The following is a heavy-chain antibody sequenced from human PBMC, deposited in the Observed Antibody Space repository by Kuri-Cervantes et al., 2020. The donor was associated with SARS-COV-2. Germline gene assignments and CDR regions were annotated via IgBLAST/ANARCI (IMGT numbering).Heavy chain of an antibody. Sequence: SETLSLTCTVSGGSISSHYWGWIRQPPGKGLEWIGYIYYSGSTNYNPSLKSRATISADTSKNQFSLRLSSVTAADTAVYYCARGINDYADYGLDYWGQGTLVTVSS. CDR2: IYYSGST. CDR1: GGSISSHY. V-gene: IGHV4-59*11. J-gene: IGHJ4*02. CDR3: ARGINDYADYGLDY. D-gene: IGHD4-17*01.